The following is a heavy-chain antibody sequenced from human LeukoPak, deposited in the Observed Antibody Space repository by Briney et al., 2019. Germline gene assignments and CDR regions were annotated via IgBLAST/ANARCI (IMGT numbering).Heavy chain of an antibody. Sequence: GGSPRLSCAASGFTFSSYAMHWVRQAPGKGLEWVAVISYDGSNKYYADSVKGRFTISRDNSKNTLYLQMNSLRAEDTAVYYCASRFDWGQGTLVTVSS. CDR1: GFTFSSYA. V-gene: IGHV3-30-3*01. CDR2: ISYDGSNK. CDR3: ASRFD. J-gene: IGHJ4*02.